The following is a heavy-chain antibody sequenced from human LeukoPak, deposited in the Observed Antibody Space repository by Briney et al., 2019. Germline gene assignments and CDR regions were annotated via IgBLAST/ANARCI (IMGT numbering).Heavy chain of an antibody. Sequence: SETLSLTCTVSGGSISGYYWSWIRQPPGKGLEWIGYIYYSGRTNYNPSLKSRVTISVDTSKNQFSLKLSSVTAADTAVYYCARDRGSIYGGNSGDDAFDIWGQGTMVSVSS. V-gene: IGHV4-59*01. D-gene: IGHD4-23*01. CDR2: IYYSGRT. J-gene: IGHJ3*02. CDR3: ARDRGSIYGGNSGDDAFDI. CDR1: GGSISGYY.